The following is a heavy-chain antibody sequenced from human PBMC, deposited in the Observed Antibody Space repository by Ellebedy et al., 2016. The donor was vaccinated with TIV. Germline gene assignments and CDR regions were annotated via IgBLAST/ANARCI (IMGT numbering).Heavy chain of an antibody. Sequence: GESLKISCAASGFTFSSYAMSWVRQAPGKGLEWVSAISGSGGSTYYADSVKGRFTISRDNSKNTLYLQMNSLKTEDTAVYYCTTVSMIVVIDDYDFDYWGQGTLVTVSS. D-gene: IGHD3-22*01. CDR2: ISGSGGST. CDR1: GFTFSSYA. CDR3: TTVSMIVVIDDYDFDY. V-gene: IGHV3-23*01. J-gene: IGHJ4*02.